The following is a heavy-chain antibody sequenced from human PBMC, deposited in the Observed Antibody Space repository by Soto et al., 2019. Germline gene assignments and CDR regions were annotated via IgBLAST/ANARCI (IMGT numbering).Heavy chain of an antibody. CDR1: GFTVSSNY. Sequence: GESLKISCAASGFTVSSNYMSWVRQAPGKGLEWVSVIYSGGSTYYADSVKGRFTISRDNSKNTLYLQMNSLRAEDTAVYYCARDSGSYYDAFDIWGQGTMVTVSS. D-gene: IGHD1-26*01. CDR2: IYSGGST. J-gene: IGHJ3*02. V-gene: IGHV3-53*01. CDR3: ARDSGSYYDAFDI.